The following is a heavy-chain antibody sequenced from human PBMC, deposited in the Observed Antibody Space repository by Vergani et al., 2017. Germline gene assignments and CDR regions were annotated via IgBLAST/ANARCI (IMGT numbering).Heavy chain of an antibody. CDR3: ARRRSYPARYYFDY. V-gene: IGHV4-39*01. D-gene: IGHD1-26*01. CDR1: GGSISSSSYY. Sequence: QLQLQESGPGLVKPSETLSLTCTVSGGSISSSSYYWGWIRQPPGKGLEWIGSIYYSGSTYYNPSLKSRVTISVDTSKNQFSLKLSSVTAADTAVYYFARRRSYPARYYFDYWGQGTLVTVSS. J-gene: IGHJ4*02. CDR2: IYYSGST.